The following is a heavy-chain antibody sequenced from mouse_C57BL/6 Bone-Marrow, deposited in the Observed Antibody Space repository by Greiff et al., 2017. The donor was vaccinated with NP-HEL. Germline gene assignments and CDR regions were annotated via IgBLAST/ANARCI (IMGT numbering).Heavy chain of an antibody. CDR2: IDPETGGT. D-gene: IGHD2-4*01. J-gene: IGHJ2*01. CDR1: GYTFTDYE. V-gene: IGHV1-15*01. CDR3: HTPYDYDGY. Sequence: VQLQQSGAELVRPGASVTLSCKASGYTFTDYEMHWVKQTPVHGLEWIGAIDPETGGTAYNQKFKGKAILTADKSSSTAYMELRSLTSEDSAVYYGHTPYDYDGYWGQGTTLTVSS.